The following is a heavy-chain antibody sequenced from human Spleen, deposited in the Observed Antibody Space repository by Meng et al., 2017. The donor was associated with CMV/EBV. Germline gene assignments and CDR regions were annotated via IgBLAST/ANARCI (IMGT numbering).Heavy chain of an antibody. V-gene: IGHV3-48*04. D-gene: IGHD6-13*01. Sequence: GESLKISCAASGFTFSSYSMNWVRQAPGKGLEWVSYISSSSTIYYADSVKGRFTISRDNAKNSLYLQVNSRRAEDSAVYYCARDGIETAGSFDYYYGMDVWGQGTTVTVSS. CDR1: GFTFSSYS. J-gene: IGHJ6*02. CDR2: ISSSSTI. CDR3: ARDGIETAGSFDYYYGMDV.